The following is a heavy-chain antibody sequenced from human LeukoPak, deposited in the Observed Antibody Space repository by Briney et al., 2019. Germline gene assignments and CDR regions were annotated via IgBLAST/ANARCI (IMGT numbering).Heavy chain of an antibody. D-gene: IGHD3-9*01. Sequence: NPSETLSLTCTVSGGSISSGAYYWSWIRQHPGKGLERIGYIYYSGSTYYNPSLKSRVTISVDTSKNQVSLKLTSVTAAGTAVYYCARAPLRFDILTGYHNQAYGMDVWGQGTTATVSS. J-gene: IGHJ6*02. CDR2: IYYSGST. CDR1: GGSISSGAYY. V-gene: IGHV4-31*03. CDR3: ARAPLRFDILTGYHNQAYGMDV.